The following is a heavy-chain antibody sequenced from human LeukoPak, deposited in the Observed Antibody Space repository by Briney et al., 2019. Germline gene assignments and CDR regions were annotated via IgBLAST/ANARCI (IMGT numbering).Heavy chain of an antibody. CDR3: ARSGYYGYYFDY. V-gene: IGHV4-59*01. CDR1: GGSFSSYY. CDR2: IYYSGST. Sequence: SETLSLTCAVYGGSFSSYYWSWIRQPPGKGLEWIGYIYYSGSTNYNPSLKSRVTISVDTSKNQFSLKLSSVTAADTAVYYCARSGYYGYYFDYWGQGTLVTVSS. D-gene: IGHD3-9*01. J-gene: IGHJ4*02.